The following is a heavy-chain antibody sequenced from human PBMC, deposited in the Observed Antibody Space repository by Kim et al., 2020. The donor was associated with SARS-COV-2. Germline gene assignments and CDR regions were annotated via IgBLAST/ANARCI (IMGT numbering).Heavy chain of an antibody. CDR1: AGTFSTYA. CDR2: IIVMFGTT. J-gene: IGHJ6*02. Sequence: SVKVSCTASAGTFSTYAISWVRQAPGQGLEWMGGIIVMFGTTNYAQRFQGRVTITADESTTTAYMELSSLRSEDTAIYYCARDLMTYGMDGWGQGTTVTVSS. CDR3: ARDLMTYGMDG. V-gene: IGHV1-69*13.